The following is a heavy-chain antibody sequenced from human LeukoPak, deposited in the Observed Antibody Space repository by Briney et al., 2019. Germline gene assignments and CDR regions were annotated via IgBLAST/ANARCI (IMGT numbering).Heavy chain of an antibody. V-gene: IGHV3-21*01. Sequence: PGGSLRLSCAVSGFTFSSYTMTWVRQAPGKGLEWVSSISSSSSYIYYGDSVKGRLTISRDNAKNSLYLQMNSLRADDTAVYYCAKGRRYNILTGYYVSEVDPWGQGTLVTVSS. J-gene: IGHJ5*02. CDR1: GFTFSSYT. CDR2: ISSSSSYI. CDR3: AKGRRYNILTGYYVSEVDP. D-gene: IGHD3-9*01.